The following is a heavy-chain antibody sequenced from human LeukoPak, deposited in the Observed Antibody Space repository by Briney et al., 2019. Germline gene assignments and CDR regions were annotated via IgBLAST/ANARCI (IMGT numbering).Heavy chain of an antibody. Sequence: SETLSLTCTVSGGSIGSHYWSWVRQTPGKGLEWIGHIYHSGNTKYNSALKGRVTISDDASKNQFSLRLSSVTAADTAVYFCARGYDFWSGVMSDAFDIWGRGTKVTVSS. D-gene: IGHD3-3*01. CDR3: ARGYDFWSGVMSDAFDI. V-gene: IGHV4-59*11. CDR2: IYHSGNT. CDR1: GGSIGSHY. J-gene: IGHJ3*02.